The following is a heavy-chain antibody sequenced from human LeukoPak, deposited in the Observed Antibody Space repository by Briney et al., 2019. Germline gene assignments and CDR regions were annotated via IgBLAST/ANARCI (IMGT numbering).Heavy chain of an antibody. CDR3: ARANVDTVTDY. J-gene: IGHJ4*02. CDR2: IYYSGST. Sequence: LRLSCAASGFTFSDHYMDWVRQAPGKGLEWIGYIYYSGSTNYNPSLKSRVTISVDTSKNQFSLKLSSVTAADTAVYYCARANVDTVTDYWGQGTLVTVSS. CDR1: GFTFSDHY. D-gene: IGHD5-18*01. V-gene: IGHV4-59*11.